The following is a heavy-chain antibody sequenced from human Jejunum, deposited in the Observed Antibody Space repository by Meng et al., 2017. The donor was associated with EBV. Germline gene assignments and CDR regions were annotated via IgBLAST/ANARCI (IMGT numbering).Heavy chain of an antibody. CDR2: INQVGST. Sequence: QGQLQQWGAGLLKPSETLSLTCAVSGGSFGGYFWTWIRQAPGKGLEWIGEINQVGSTNYNPSLKSRVTIPVDTSNIQFSLKVTSVTAADTAVYYCARSGAIIGVQGAPDYWGQGTLVTVSS. CDR1: GGSFGGYF. J-gene: IGHJ4*02. CDR3: ARSGAIIGVQGAPDY. D-gene: IGHD3-3*01. V-gene: IGHV4-34*01.